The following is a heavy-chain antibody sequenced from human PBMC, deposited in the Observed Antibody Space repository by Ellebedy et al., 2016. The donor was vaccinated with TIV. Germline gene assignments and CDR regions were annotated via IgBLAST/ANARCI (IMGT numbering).Heavy chain of an antibody. Sequence: MPGGSLRLSCTVSGGSISSYYWSWIRQPPGKGLEWIGYIYYSGSTNYNPSLKSRVTISVDTSKNQFSLKLSSVTAADTAVYYCARVDGNQSMYFDYWGQGTLVTVSS. J-gene: IGHJ4*02. CDR3: ARVDGNQSMYFDY. D-gene: IGHD4-23*01. CDR1: GGSISSYY. CDR2: IYYSGST. V-gene: IGHV4-59*01.